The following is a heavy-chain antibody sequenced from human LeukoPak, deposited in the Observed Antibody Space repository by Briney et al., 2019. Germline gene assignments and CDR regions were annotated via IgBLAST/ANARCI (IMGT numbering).Heavy chain of an antibody. D-gene: IGHD2-15*01. CDR1: GITFSSYG. V-gene: IGHV3-23*01. CDR2: ISSTGGTT. CDR3: TKNGDRGAYCTGGTCYPYFYYYMDV. J-gene: IGHJ6*03. Sequence: GGSLRLPCAASGITFSSYGMSWVRQAPGEGLEWVSSISSTGGTTYYADSVKGRFTISRDNSKNTLYLQMNSLRAEDTAIYYCTKNGDRGAYCTGGTCYPYFYYYMDVWGKGTTVTI.